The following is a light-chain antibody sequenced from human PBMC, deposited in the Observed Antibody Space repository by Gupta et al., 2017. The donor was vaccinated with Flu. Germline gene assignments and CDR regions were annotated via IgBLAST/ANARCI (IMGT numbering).Light chain of an antibody. CDR3: QQYNSWPYS. CDR1: QSVSSN. CDR2: GAS. Sequence: EIVMTQSPATLSVSPGERATLSCRASQSVSSNLAWYQQKPGQAPRLLIYGASTRATGIPARFSGSGSGTDFTLTISSLQSEDFAVYYCQQYNSWPYSFGQGTKLEIK. V-gene: IGKV3-15*01. J-gene: IGKJ2*03.